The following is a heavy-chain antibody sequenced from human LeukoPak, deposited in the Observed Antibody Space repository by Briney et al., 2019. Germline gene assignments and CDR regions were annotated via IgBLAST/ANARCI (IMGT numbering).Heavy chain of an antibody. D-gene: IGHD6-6*01. CDR3: ARGTLRKNGDIAARPGNWSDP. CDR1: GDSVSSNSAA. Sequence: SQTLSLTCAISGDSVSSNSAAWNWIRQSPSRGLEWLGRTYYRSKWYNDYAVSVKSRITINPDTSKNQFSLQLNSVTPEDTAVYYCARGTLRKNGDIAARPGNWSDPWGQGTLVTVSS. V-gene: IGHV6-1*01. J-gene: IGHJ5*02. CDR2: TYYRSKWYN.